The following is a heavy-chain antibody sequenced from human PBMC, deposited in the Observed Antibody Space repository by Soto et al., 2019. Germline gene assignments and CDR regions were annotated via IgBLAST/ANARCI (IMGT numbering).Heavy chain of an antibody. CDR3: ARGMTPPGAPAWYYFDS. V-gene: IGHV4-4*07. CDR1: GASIAGSSY. CDR2: FSLSGTT. D-gene: IGHD2-8*02. Sequence: NPSETLSLTCSFSGASIAGSSYWSWIRQPAGKGLEWIGRFSLSGTTNYSPSLRSRVTMSADVSKNQFSLRLTSVTAADTALYYCARGMTPPGAPAWYYFDSWGQGTLVTVSS. J-gene: IGHJ4*02.